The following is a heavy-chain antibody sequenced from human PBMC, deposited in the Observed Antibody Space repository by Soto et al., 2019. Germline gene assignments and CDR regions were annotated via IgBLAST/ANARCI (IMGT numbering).Heavy chain of an antibody. Sequence: GASVKVSCKASGYTFTSYGISWVRQAPGQGLEWMGWISAYNGNINYAQMLQSRVTVTTDTSTSTAYMELRSLRPDDTAVYYCARTEDSGWNYFDYWGQGTLVTVSS. J-gene: IGHJ4*02. D-gene: IGHD6-19*01. CDR2: ISAYNGNI. CDR3: ARTEDSGWNYFDY. V-gene: IGHV1-18*01. CDR1: GYTFTSYG.